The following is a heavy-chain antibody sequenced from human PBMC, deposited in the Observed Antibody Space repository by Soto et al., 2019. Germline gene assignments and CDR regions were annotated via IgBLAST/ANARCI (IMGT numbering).Heavy chain of an antibody. J-gene: IGHJ6*02. CDR1: GYTFTGYY. V-gene: IGHV1-2*02. CDR2: INPNSGGT. Sequence: VKVSCKASGYTFTGYYMHWVRQAPGQGLEWMGWINPNSGGTNYAQKFQGRVTMTRDTSISTAYMELSRLRSDDTAVYYCARELRDRYGSGHIYYYGMDVWGQGTTVTVSS. D-gene: IGHD3-10*01. CDR3: ARELRDRYGSGHIYYYGMDV.